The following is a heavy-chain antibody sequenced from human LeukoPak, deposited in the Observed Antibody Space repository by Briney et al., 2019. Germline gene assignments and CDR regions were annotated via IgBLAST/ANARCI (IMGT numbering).Heavy chain of an antibody. J-gene: IGHJ4*02. CDR2: INHSGST. V-gene: IGHV4-34*01. CDR1: GGSFSGYY. Sequence: SETLSLTCAVYGGSFSGYYWSWIRQPPGKGLEWIGEINHSGSTNYNPSLKSRVTISVDTSKNQFSLKLSSVTAADTAVYYCARGRLYYDFWGGYYTFGGRYDYWGQGTLVTVSS. D-gene: IGHD3-3*01. CDR3: ARGRLYYDFWGGYYTFGGRYDY.